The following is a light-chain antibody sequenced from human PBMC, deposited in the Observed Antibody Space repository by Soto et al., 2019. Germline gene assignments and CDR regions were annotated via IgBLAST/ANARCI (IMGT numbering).Light chain of an antibody. CDR3: QSYDSSLSGCV. CDR2: GNS. J-gene: IGLJ3*02. Sequence: QSVLTQPPSVSGAPGQRVTISCTGSSSNIGAGYDVHWYQQLPGTAPKLLIYGNSNRPSGVPDQFSGSKSGTSASLAITGLQAEDEADYYCQSYDSSLSGCVFGGGTKLTVL. CDR1: SSNIGAGYD. V-gene: IGLV1-40*01.